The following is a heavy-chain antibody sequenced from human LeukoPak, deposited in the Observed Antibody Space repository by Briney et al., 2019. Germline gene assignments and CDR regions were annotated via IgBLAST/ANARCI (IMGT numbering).Heavy chain of an antibody. CDR3: VRAHHPGGWFDP. D-gene: IGHD3-10*01. J-gene: IGHJ5*02. Sequence: PGGSLRLSCAASGFTFSSYEMNWVRQAPGKGLEWVSYISSSGSTIYYEDSVKGRFTISRDNAKNSLYLQMNSLTAEDTAVHYCVRAHHPGGWFDPWGQGTLVTVSS. CDR2: ISSSGSTI. V-gene: IGHV3-48*03. CDR1: GFTFSSYE.